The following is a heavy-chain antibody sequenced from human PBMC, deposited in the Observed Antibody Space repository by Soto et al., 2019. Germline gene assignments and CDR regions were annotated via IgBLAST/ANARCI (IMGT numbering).Heavy chain of an antibody. CDR3: ARDRRVGATTRYYGMDV. J-gene: IGHJ6*02. CDR1: GGSISSYY. V-gene: IGHV4-59*01. Sequence: SLTCTVSGGSISSYYWSWIRQPPGKGLEWIGYIYYSGSTNYNPSLKSRVTISVDTSKNQFSLKLSSVTAADTAVYYCARDRRVGATTRYYGMDVWGQGTTVTVSS. D-gene: IGHD1-26*01. CDR2: IYYSGST.